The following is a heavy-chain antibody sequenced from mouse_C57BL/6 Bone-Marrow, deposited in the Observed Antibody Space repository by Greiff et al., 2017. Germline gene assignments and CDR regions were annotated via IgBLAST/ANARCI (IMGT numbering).Heavy chain of an antibody. CDR3: AREGAYYRSYFDY. CDR2: IDPSDSYT. D-gene: IGHD2-12*01. J-gene: IGHJ2*01. CDR1: GYTFTSYW. Sequence: QVQLQQPGAELVMPGASVKLSCKASGYTFTSYWMHWVKQRPGQGLEWFGEIDPSDSYTNYNQKFKGKSTLTVDKSSSTAYMQLSSLTSEDSAVYYCAREGAYYRSYFDYWGQGTTLTVSS. V-gene: IGHV1-69*01.